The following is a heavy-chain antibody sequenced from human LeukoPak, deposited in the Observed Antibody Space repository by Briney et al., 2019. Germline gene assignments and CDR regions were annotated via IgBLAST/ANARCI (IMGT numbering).Heavy chain of an antibody. V-gene: IGHV4-34*01. D-gene: IGHD3-22*01. CDR3: ASYDSSGYYSETVDAFDI. CDR2: INHSGST. CDR1: GGSFSGYY. Sequence: PSETLSLTCAVYGGSFSGYYWSWIRQPPGKGLEWIGEINHSGSTNYNPSLKSRVTISVDTSKNQFSLKLSSVTAADTAVYYCASYDSSGYYSETVDAFDIWGQGTMVTVSS. J-gene: IGHJ3*02.